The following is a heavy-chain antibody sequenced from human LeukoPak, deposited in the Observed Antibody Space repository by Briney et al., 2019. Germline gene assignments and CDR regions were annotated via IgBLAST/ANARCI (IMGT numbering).Heavy chain of an antibody. CDR3: AKGSSSSRPYYFDY. J-gene: IGHJ4*02. CDR2: ITGGGSDT. CDR1: GFTFSSYA. V-gene: IGHV3-23*01. Sequence: LSGGSLRLSCAASGFTFSSYAMSWVRQAPGKGLEWISAITGGGSDTYYADSVKGRFTISRDNSKNTLYLQMNSLRVEDAAVYYCAKGSSSSRPYYFDYWGQGALVTVSS. D-gene: IGHD6-6*01.